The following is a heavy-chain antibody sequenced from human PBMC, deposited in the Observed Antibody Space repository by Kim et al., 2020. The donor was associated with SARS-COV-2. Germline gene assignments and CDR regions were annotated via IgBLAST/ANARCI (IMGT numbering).Heavy chain of an antibody. CDR3: ARGRGGTTVVTLGLVYYY. J-gene: IGHJ6*01. Sequence: SETLSLTCAVYGGSFSGYYWSWIRQPPVKGLEWIGEINHSGSTNYNPSLKSRVTISVDTSKNQFSLKRSSVTAADTAVYYCARGRGGTTVVTLGLVYYY. V-gene: IGHV4-34*01. CDR2: INHSGST. CDR1: GGSFSGYY. D-gene: IGHD4-17*01.